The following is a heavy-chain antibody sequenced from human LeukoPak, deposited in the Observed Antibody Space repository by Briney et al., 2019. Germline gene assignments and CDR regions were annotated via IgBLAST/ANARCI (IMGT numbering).Heavy chain of an antibody. CDR2: IYTSGST. V-gene: IGHV4-61*02. J-gene: IGHJ3*02. CDR3: ARGLWPSYAFDI. Sequence: SETLSLTCTVSGGSTSSGSYYWSWIRQPAGKGLEWIGRIYTSGSTNYNPSLKSRVTISVDTSKNQFSLKLSSVTGADTAVYYCARGLWPSYAFDIWGQGTMVTVSS. CDR1: GGSTSSGSYY. D-gene: IGHD2-21*01.